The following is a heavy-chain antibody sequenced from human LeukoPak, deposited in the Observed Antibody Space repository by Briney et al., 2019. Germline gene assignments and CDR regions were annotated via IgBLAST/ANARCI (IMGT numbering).Heavy chain of an antibody. V-gene: IGHV4-34*01. CDR3: ARGRNYYDSSGYF. Sequence: PSETLSLTCAVYGGSFSGYYWSWIRQPPGKGLEWIGEINHSGSTNYNPSLKSRVTISVDTSKNQFSLKLSSVTAADTAVYYCARGRNYYDSSGYFWGQGALVTVSS. J-gene: IGHJ4*02. CDR2: INHSGST. D-gene: IGHD3-22*01. CDR1: GGSFSGYY.